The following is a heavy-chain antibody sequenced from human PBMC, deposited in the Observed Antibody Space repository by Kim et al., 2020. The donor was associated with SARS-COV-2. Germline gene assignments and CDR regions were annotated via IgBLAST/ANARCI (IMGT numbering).Heavy chain of an antibody. Sequence: YAVQGRFTISRDKSKNMLFLQMNNLRPEDTAVYYCARDYFDLDVIPPSTGYWGQGTLVTVSS. J-gene: IGHJ4*02. V-gene: IGHV3-66*01. D-gene: IGHD3-22*01. CDR3: ARDYFDLDVIPPSTGY.